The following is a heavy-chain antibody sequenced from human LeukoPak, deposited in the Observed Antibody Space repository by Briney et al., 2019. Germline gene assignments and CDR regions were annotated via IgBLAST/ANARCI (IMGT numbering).Heavy chain of an antibody. D-gene: IGHD2-2*01. J-gene: IGHJ4*02. CDR3: ARHMVPAYCSSTSCYEVS. V-gene: IGHV4-59*08. CDR2: IYYSGNT. CDR1: GGSIRSYY. Sequence: SETLSLTCTVSGGSIRSYYWNWIRQPPGKGLEWIGYIYYSGNTNYNPSLKSRVTISVDTSKNQFSLKLSSVTDADTAVYYCARHMVPAYCSSTSCYEVSWGQGTLVTVSS.